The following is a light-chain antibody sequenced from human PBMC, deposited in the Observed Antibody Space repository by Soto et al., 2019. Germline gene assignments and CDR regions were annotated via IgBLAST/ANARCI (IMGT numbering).Light chain of an antibody. CDR3: QHSYTKRIT. Sequence: AIRMTQSPSSLSASTGDRVTITCRASQGISSYLAWYQQKPGKAPKLLIYAASTLQSGVPSRFSGSGSGTDFTLTINSLQPEDFATYFCQHSYTKRITFGPGTKVDIK. V-gene: IGKV1-8*01. J-gene: IGKJ3*01. CDR1: QGISSY. CDR2: AAS.